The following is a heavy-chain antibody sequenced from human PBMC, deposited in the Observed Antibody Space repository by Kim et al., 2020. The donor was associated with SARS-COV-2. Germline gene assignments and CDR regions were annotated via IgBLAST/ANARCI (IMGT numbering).Heavy chain of an antibody. D-gene: IGHD2-2*02. Sequence: SETLSLTCTVSGGSISSSSYYWGWIRQPPGQGLEWIGSIYYSGSTYYNPSLKSRVTISVDTSKNQFSLKLSSVTAADTAVYYCAREPEVPAAIQDWFDPWGQGTLVTVSS. V-gene: IGHV4-39*02. J-gene: IGHJ5*02. CDR2: IYYSGST. CDR1: GGSISSSSYY. CDR3: AREPEVPAAIQDWFDP.